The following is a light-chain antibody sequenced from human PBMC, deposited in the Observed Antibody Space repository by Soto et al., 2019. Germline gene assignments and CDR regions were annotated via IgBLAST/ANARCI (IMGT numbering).Light chain of an antibody. Sequence: DIPMTQSPSTLSASVGDGITITCRASKSISSWLAWYQQKPGKAPKLLIYKASSLESGVPSRFSGSGSGTEFTLTISILQPDDFATYYCQQYSSYSWTFGQGTKVEIK. CDR2: KAS. V-gene: IGKV1-5*03. CDR1: KSISSW. J-gene: IGKJ1*01. CDR3: QQYSSYSWT.